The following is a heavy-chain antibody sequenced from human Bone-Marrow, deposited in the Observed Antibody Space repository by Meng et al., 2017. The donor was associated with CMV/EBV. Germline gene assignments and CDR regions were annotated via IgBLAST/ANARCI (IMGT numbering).Heavy chain of an antibody. CDR3: AAGSAPRPGY. CDR1: GASISRYY. Sequence: SETLSLTCTVSGASISRYYWSWIRQPPGKGLAWLGYVFYSGLTNYNPSLKSRLTISVDTSKHHFSLNLKSVTAADTAVYYCAAGSAPRPGYWGQGTLVTVSS. J-gene: IGHJ4*02. CDR2: VFYSGLT. V-gene: IGHV4-59*01. D-gene: IGHD3-10*01.